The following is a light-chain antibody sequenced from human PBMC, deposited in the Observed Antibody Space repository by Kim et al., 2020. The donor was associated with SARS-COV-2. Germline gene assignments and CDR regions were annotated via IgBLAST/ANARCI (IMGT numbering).Light chain of an antibody. Sequence: AVGQTVRITCHGDSRRSYYASWYQQKPGQAPVLVIYGKNNRPSGIPDRFSGSSSGNTASLTITGAQAEDEADYYCNSRDSSGNHWVFGGGTQLTVL. CDR3: NSRDSSGNHWV. V-gene: IGLV3-19*01. J-gene: IGLJ3*02. CDR2: GKN. CDR1: SRRSYY.